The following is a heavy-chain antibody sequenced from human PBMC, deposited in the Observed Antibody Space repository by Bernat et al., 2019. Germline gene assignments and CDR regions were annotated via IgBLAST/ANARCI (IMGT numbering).Heavy chain of an antibody. CDR2: MSSSSSYT. CDR1: GFTVSDYY. Sequence: QVQLVESGGGLVKPGGSLRLSCAASGFTVSDYYRSWIRQAPGKGRDWVSYMSSSSSYTNYAASVKGRVTISRDNAKNSLYLQMNSLRAEDTALYSCARGTSTSAPYMDVWGKGTTVTVSS. CDR3: ARGTSTSAPYMDV. J-gene: IGHJ6*03. V-gene: IGHV3-11*05.